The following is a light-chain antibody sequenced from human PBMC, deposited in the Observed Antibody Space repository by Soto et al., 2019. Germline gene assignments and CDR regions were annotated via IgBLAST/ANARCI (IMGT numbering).Light chain of an antibody. J-gene: IGKJ3*01. V-gene: IGKV3D-15*01. CDR1: QSVSSN. CDR2: GAS. Sequence: EIVMTQSPATLSVSPGERATLSCRASQSVSSNLAWYQQKPGQAPRLLIYGASSRATGIPDRFSGSGSGTDFTLTISSLQSEDFAVYYCQQYNNWPPVTFGPGTKVDIK. CDR3: QQYNNWPPVT.